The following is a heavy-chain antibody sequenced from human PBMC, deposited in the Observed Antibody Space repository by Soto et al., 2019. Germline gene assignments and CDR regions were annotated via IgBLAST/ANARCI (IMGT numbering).Heavy chain of an antibody. V-gene: IGHV3-30*18. CDR3: AKGRYNWNYAPLDY. J-gene: IGHJ4*02. Sequence: AGGSLRLSCAASGFTFSSYGMHWVRQAPGKGLEWVAVISYDGSNKYYADSVKGRFTISRDNSKNTLYLQMNSLRAEDTAVYYCAKGRYNWNYAPLDYWGQGTLVTVSS. CDR2: ISYDGSNK. D-gene: IGHD1-7*01. CDR1: GFTFSSYG.